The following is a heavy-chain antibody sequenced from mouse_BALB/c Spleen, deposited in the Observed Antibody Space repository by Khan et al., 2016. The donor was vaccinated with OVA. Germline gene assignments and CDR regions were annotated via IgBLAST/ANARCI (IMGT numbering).Heavy chain of an antibody. Sequence: VQLQQSGAELVRPGALVTLSCKASGFNIKDYYMHWVKQRPEQGLEWIGWIDPENGNTIYDPKFPGKASITSDTSSNTAYLQLSRLTSEDTAVYYCARDGYSPWFAYWGQGTLVTVSA. CDR1: GFNIKDYY. CDR3: ARDGYSPWFAY. D-gene: IGHD2-3*01. CDR2: IDPENGNT. J-gene: IGHJ3*01. V-gene: IGHV14-1*02.